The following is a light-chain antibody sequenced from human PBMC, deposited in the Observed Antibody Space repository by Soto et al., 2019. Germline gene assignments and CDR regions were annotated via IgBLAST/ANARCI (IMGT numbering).Light chain of an antibody. CDR1: QSVSSN. CDR2: GAS. V-gene: IGKV3-15*01. CDR3: QQRSDWPPIT. Sequence: EIGITQSPATLSVSPGERATLSCRASQSVSSNLAWYQQKPGQAPRLLIYGASTRATGIPVRFSGSGSGTEFTLTISSLEPEDFAVYYCQQRSDWPPITFGQGTRLEIK. J-gene: IGKJ5*01.